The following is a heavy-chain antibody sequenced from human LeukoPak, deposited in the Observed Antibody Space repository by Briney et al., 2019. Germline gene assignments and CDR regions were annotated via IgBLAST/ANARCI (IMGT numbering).Heavy chain of an antibody. CDR2: IYHSGST. D-gene: IGHD4-17*01. V-gene: IGHV4-30-2*01. Sequence: PSETLSLTCAVSGGSISSGGYSWSWIRQPPGKGLEWIGYIYHSGSTYYNPSLKSRVTISVDRSKNQFSLKLSSVTAADAAVYYCAGYGEYAGLYYFDYWGQGTLVTVSS. CDR1: GGSISSGGYS. J-gene: IGHJ4*02. CDR3: AGYGEYAGLYYFDY.